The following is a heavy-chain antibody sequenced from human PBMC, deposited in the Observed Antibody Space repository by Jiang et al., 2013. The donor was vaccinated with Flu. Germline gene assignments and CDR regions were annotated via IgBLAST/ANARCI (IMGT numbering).Heavy chain of an antibody. Sequence: SGPGLVKPSETLSLTCTVSGGSISSSSYYWGWIRQPPGKGLEWIGSIYYSGSTYYNPPLKSRVTISVDTSKNQFSLKLSSVTAADTAVYYCVVAGTSYFDYWGQGTLVTVSS. CDR1: GGSISSSSYY. D-gene: IGHD6-19*01. V-gene: IGHV4-39*01. CDR3: VVAGTSYFDY. CDR2: IYYSGST. J-gene: IGHJ4*02.